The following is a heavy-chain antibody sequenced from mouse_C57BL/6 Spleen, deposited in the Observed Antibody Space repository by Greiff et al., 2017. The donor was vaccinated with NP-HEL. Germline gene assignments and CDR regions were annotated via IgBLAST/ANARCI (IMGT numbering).Heavy chain of an antibody. Sequence: VQGVESGAELARPGASVKLSCKASGYTFTSYGISWVKQRTGQGLEWIGEIYPRSGNTYYNEKFKGKATLTADKSSSTAYMELRSLTSEDSAVYFCAREGDGYYLYYAMDYWGQGTSVTVSS. J-gene: IGHJ4*01. D-gene: IGHD2-3*01. V-gene: IGHV1-81*01. CDR1: GYTFTSYG. CDR2: IYPRSGNT. CDR3: AREGDGYYLYYAMDY.